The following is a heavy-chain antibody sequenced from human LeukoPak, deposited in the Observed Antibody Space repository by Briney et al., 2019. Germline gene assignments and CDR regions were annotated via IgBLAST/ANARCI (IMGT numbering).Heavy chain of an antibody. CDR2: RRYDGSNK. CDR3: AKSGETDYGAYLTPYY. J-gene: IGHJ4*02. Sequence: PGGSLRLSCAASGFTFSSYGMHWVRQAPGKGLEWVAFRRYDGSNKYYADSVKGRFTISRDNSKNTLYLQMNSLRAEDTAVYYCAKSGETDYGAYLTPYYWGQGTLVTVSS. V-gene: IGHV3-30*02. CDR1: GFTFSSYG. D-gene: IGHD4-17*01.